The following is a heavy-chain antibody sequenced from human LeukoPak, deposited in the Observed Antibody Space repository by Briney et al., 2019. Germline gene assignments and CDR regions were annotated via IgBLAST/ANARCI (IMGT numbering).Heavy chain of an antibody. CDR2: ISSSSSYI. V-gene: IGHV3-21*01. Sequence: GGSLRLSCAASGFTFSSYSMNWVRQAPGKGLEWVSSISSSSSYIYYADSVKGRFTISRDNAKNSLYLQMNSLRAEDTAVYYCARDYRSSSTSCSPGAFDIWGQGTMVTVSS. J-gene: IGHJ3*02. D-gene: IGHD2-2*01. CDR1: GFTFSSYS. CDR3: ARDYRSSSTSCSPGAFDI.